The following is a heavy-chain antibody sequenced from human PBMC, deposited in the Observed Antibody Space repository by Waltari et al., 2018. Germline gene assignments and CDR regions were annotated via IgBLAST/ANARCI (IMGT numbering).Heavy chain of an antibody. V-gene: IGHV4-34*01. D-gene: IGHD2-8*01. J-gene: IGHJ4*02. CDR1: GGSFSGYY. CDR2: INHSGST. CDR3: ARITGSRYAIRKRYYFDY. Sequence: QVQLQQWGAGLLKPSETLSLTCAVYGGSFSGYYWSWIRQPPGKGLEGIGEINHSGSTNYNPALKSRVTISVDTSKNQFSLKLSSVTAADTAVYYCARITGSRYAIRKRYYFDYWGQGTLVTVSS.